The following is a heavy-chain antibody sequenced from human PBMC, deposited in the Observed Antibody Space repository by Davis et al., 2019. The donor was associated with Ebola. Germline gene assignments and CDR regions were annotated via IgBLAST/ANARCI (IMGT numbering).Heavy chain of an antibody. CDR1: GGSFSGYY. V-gene: IGHV4-34*01. D-gene: IGHD3-22*01. J-gene: IGHJ4*02. CDR2: INHSGST. CDR3: ARGQYHYDRTGYHPDDYFDY. Sequence: SETLSLTCAVYGGSFSGYYWSWIRQPPGKGLEWFGEINHSGSTNYNPSLKSRFPISVDTSKNQFSLKLSSVTAADTAVYYCARGQYHYDRTGYHPDDYFDYWGQETLVTVSS.